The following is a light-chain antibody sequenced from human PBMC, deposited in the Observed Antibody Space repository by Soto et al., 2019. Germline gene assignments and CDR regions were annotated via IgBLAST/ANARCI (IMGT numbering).Light chain of an antibody. V-gene: IGLV1-40*01. J-gene: IGLJ2*01. CDR3: QSYDTGLTGHVL. CDR1: SSNIGAGFD. Sequence: QSVLTQPPSVSGAPGQRVTISCSGNSSNIGAGFDVHWYQQLPGAAPKLLIYASTHRPSGVPDRFSGSKSDTSASLAITGLQIDDEADYYCQSYDTGLTGHVLFGGGTQLTVL. CDR2: AST.